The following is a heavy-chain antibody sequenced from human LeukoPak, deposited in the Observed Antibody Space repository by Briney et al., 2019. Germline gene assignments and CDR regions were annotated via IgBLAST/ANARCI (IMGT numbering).Heavy chain of an antibody. CDR1: GFTFSSYE. V-gene: IGHV3-48*03. Sequence: GGSLRLSCAASGFTFSSYEMNWVRQVPGKGLEWVSYISSSGSTIYYADSVKGRFTISRDNAKNSLYLQMNSLRAEDTAFYYCAINGGGDSGYGNFDYWGQGTLVTVSS. J-gene: IGHJ4*02. CDR3: AINGGGDSGYGNFDY. D-gene: IGHD5-12*01. CDR2: ISSSGSTI.